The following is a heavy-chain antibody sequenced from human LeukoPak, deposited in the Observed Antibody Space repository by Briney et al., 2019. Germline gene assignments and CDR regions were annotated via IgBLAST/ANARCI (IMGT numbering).Heavy chain of an antibody. V-gene: IGHV3-23*01. J-gene: IGHJ4*02. D-gene: IGHD2-15*01. Sequence: GGSLRLSCAASGFTFNTYPMAWVRQAPGKGLEWISSISGGGSTYYADSVKGRFTISRDNSKNTLYLQMNSLRAEDTAVYYCATQGGYCSGGSCYRFDYWGQGTLVTVSS. CDR1: GFTFNTYP. CDR2: ISGGGST. CDR3: ATQGGYCSGGSCYRFDY.